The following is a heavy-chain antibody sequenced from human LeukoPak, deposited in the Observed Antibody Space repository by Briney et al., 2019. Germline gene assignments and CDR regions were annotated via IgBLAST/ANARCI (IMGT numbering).Heavy chain of an antibody. CDR2: INSDGSST. J-gene: IGHJ4*02. CDR3: ARDADYYGLGSYDY. V-gene: IGHV3-74*01. D-gene: IGHD3-10*01. Sequence: GGSLRLSCAASGFTFSSYWMHWVRQAPGKGLVWVSRINSDGSSTSYADSVKGRFTISRDNAKNTLYLQMNSLRAEDAAVYYCARDADYYGLGSYDYWGQGTLVTVSS. CDR1: GFTFSSYW.